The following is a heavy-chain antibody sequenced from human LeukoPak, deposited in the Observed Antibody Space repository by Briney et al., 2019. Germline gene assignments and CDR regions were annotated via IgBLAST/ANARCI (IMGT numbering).Heavy chain of an antibody. Sequence: GGSLRLSCAASGFTFKSYGMSWVRQAPGKGLEWISSISDGGASTYYADSVKGRFTVSRDSSKNTLFLQINSLRAEDTAVYDGAKDTVGTTPRGYFDLWGRGTLLTVSS. D-gene: IGHD4-23*01. CDR2: ISDGGAST. J-gene: IGHJ2*01. CDR1: GFTFKSYG. CDR3: AKDTVGTTPRGYFDL. V-gene: IGHV3-23*01.